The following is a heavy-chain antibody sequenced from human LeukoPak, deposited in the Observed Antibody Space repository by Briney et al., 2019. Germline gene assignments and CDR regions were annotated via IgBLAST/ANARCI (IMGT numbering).Heavy chain of an antibody. D-gene: IGHD1-26*01. CDR3: AKVLGAIPQRQYYFDY. CDR2: ISGSGGST. J-gene: IGHJ4*01. V-gene: IGHV3-23*01. CDR1: GFTFSGYA. Sequence: GGSLRLSCAASGFTFSGYAMSWVRQAPGKGLEWVSAISGSGGSTYYADSVKGRFTISRDNSKNTLYLQMNSLRAEDTAVYYCAKVLGAIPQRQYYFDYWGQGTLVTVSS.